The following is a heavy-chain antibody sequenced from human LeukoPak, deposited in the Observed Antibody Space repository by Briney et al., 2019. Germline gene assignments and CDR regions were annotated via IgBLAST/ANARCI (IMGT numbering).Heavy chain of an antibody. V-gene: IGHV3-30*02. CDR2: IRYDGSNK. CDR1: GFTFSSYG. Sequence: HPGGSLRLSCAASGFTFSSYGMHWVRQAPGKGLEWVAFIRYDGSNKYYADSVKGRFTISRDNSKNTLYLQMNSLRAEDTAVYYCAKDPYYYDSSGYYLNWGQGTLVTVSS. D-gene: IGHD3-22*01. J-gene: IGHJ4*02. CDR3: AKDPYYYDSSGYYLN.